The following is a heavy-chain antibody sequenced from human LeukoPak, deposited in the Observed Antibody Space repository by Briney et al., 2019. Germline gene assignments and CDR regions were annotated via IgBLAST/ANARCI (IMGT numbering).Heavy chain of an antibody. J-gene: IGHJ5*02. CDR1: GFTFSSYG. CDR2: ISYDGSNK. D-gene: IGHD3-10*01. Sequence: PGGSLRLSCAASGFTFSSYGMHWVRQAPGKGLEWVAVISYDGSNKYYADSVKGRFTISRDNSKNTLYLQMNSLRAEDTAVYYCAKGKRGPFDPWGQETLVTVSS. CDR3: AKGKRGPFDP. V-gene: IGHV3-30*18.